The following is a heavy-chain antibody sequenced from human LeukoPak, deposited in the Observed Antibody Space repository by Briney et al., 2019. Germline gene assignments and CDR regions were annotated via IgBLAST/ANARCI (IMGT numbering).Heavy chain of an antibody. J-gene: IGHJ4*02. CDR3: ARGVGEQLVLFSFDY. CDR2: INHSGST. Sequence: SETLSLTCAVYGGSFSGYYWSWIRQPPGKRLEWIGEINHSGSTNYNPSLKSRVTISVDTSKNQFSLKLSSVTAADTAVYYCARGVGEQLVLFSFDYWGQGTLVTVSS. V-gene: IGHV4-34*01. D-gene: IGHD6-6*01. CDR1: GGSFSGYY.